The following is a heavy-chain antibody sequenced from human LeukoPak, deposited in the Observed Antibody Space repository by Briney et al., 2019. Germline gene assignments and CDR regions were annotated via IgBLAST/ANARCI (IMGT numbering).Heavy chain of an antibody. D-gene: IGHD3-10*01. V-gene: IGHV3-7*01. Sequence: GGSLRLSCAASGFTFSRYWMTWVRQAPGKGLEWVANMKQDGSEKDYVDSVKGRFTISRDNAESSLYLQMNSLRAEDTAVYYCAKLGDDYWGQGTLVTVSS. CDR1: GFTFSRYW. CDR2: MKQDGSEK. J-gene: IGHJ4*02. CDR3: AKLGDDY.